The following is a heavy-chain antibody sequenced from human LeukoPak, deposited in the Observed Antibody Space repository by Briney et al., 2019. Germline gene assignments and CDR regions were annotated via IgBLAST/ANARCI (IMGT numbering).Heavy chain of an antibody. CDR1: GGSISSYY. J-gene: IGHJ6*02. CDR3: ARSRIQLFFPGGDPYGMDV. Sequence: SETLSLTCTVSGGSISSYYWSWIRQPPGKGLEWIGYIYYSGSTNYNPSLKSRVTISVDTSKNQFSLKLSSVTAADTAVYYCARSRIQLFFPGGDPYGMDVWGQGTTVTVSS. V-gene: IGHV4-59*08. CDR2: IYYSGST. D-gene: IGHD5-18*01.